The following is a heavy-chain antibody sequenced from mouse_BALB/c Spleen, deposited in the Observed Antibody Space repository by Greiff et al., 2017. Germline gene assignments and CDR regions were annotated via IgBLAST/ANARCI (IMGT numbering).Heavy chain of an antibody. CDR2: ISSGSSTI. D-gene: IGHD2-3*01. Sequence: EVMLVESGGGLVQPGGSRKLSCAASGFTFSSFGMHWVRQAPEKGLEWVAYISSGSSTIYYADTVKGRFTISRDNPKNTLFLQMTSLRSEDTAMYDCARRYDGYYLLFDYWGQGTTLTVSS. CDR1: GFTFSSFG. J-gene: IGHJ2*01. CDR3: ARRYDGYYLLFDY. V-gene: IGHV5-17*02.